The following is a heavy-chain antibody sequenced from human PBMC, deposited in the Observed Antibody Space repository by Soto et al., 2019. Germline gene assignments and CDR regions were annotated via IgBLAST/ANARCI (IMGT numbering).Heavy chain of an antibody. Sequence: EVQLVASGGDLVQPGGSLRVSWAASGFSFASSWMTWVRQAPGKGLEWVANIKKDGSKINYLDSVRGRFTVSRDNAKNSLYLEMNSLRAEDTALYYCARDVSPGSSSLYLDAFDIWGQGTMVTVSS. CDR1: GFSFASSW. CDR2: IKKDGSKI. V-gene: IGHV3-7*03. D-gene: IGHD6-13*01. J-gene: IGHJ3*02. CDR3: ARDVSPGSSSLYLDAFDI.